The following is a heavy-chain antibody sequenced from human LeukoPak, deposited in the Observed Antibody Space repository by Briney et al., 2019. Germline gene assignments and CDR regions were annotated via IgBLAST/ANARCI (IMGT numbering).Heavy chain of an antibody. V-gene: IGHV3-30*18. D-gene: IGHD1-1*01. Sequence: GASLRLSCAASGFTFSSYDMHWVRQAPGKGLEWVAIISYDGNNKYYGDSVKGRFTISRDNSKNTLYLQMNSLRVEDTAVYYCAKRNGFWGQGTLVTVSS. CDR1: GFTFSSYD. CDR3: AKRNGF. CDR2: ISYDGNNK. J-gene: IGHJ4*02.